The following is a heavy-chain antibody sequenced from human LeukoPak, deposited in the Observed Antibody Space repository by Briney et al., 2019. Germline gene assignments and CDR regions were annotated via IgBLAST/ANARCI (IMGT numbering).Heavy chain of an antibody. V-gene: IGHV3-66*01. CDR3: ARSYSNHLFGMDV. CDR1: GFTVSSYY. Sequence: PGGSLRLSCAASGFTVSSYYMTWVRQAPGKGLEWVSVIYSGGNGYYADSVKGRVAISRDNPKNTVFLQMNSVRAEDTAVYYCARSYSNHLFGMDVWGQGTTVTVSS. D-gene: IGHD4-11*01. CDR2: IYSGGNG. J-gene: IGHJ6*02.